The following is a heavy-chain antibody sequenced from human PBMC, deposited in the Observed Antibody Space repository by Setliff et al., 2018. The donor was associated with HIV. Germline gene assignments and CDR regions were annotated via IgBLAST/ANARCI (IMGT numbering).Heavy chain of an antibody. D-gene: IGHD3-16*02. CDR3: TREPTRYTNSPRGRYFQY. Sequence: GESLKISCAASGFGFSGYFMSWIRQTPRKGLEWISYIGYSGTPIYYADSVKGRFTISRDNAKNSLYLQMSSLTAGDTAMYYCTREPTRYTNSPRGRYFQYWGQGTLVTVSS. CDR2: IGYSGTPI. J-gene: IGHJ1*01. V-gene: IGHV3-11*04. CDR1: GFGFSGYF.